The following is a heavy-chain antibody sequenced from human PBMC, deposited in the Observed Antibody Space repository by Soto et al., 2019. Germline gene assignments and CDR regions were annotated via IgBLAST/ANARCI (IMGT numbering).Heavy chain of an antibody. V-gene: IGHV1-58*01. J-gene: IGHJ6*02. D-gene: IGHD5-18*01. CDR1: GFTFTSSA. CDR2: IVVGSGNT. CDR3: AAEMDTIGSGMDV. Sequence: QMQLVQSGPEVKKPGTSVKVSCKVSGFTFTSSAVQWVRQARGQRLEWIGWIVVGSGNTNYAQKFQERVTITRDMSTSTAYMELSSLRSEDTAVYYCAAEMDTIGSGMDVWGQGTTVTVSS.